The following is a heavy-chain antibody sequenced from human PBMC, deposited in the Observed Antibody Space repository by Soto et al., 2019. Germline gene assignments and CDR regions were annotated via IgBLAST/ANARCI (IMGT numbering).Heavy chain of an antibody. CDR1: GGPISDSNDQ. V-gene: IGHV4-39*01. J-gene: IGHJ6*02. D-gene: IGHD4-4*01. CDR2: FHNSGSI. CDR3: ARRAETVTTSYYYYYYGMDV. Sequence: ENPALPRPVPGGPISDSNDQWGWIRPSPGPGLEWIGSFHNSGSIHYNPPFKSRVTISVDTSKNQFSLKLSSVTAADTAVYYCARRAETVTTSYYYYYYGMDVWGQGTTVTVSS.